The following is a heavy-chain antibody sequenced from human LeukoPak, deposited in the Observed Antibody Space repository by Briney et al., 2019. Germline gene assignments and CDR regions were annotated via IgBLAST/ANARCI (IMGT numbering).Heavy chain of an antibody. CDR3: ATAGVSSGWDYYFDY. CDR2: IYTSGST. V-gene: IGHV4-61*02. D-gene: IGHD6-19*01. Sequence: SETLSLTCTVSGGSISSGSYYWSWIRQPAGKGLEWIVRIYTSGSTNYNPSLKSRVTISVDTSQNQFSLKLSSVTAADTAVYYCATAGVSSGWDYYFDYWGQGTLVTVSS. J-gene: IGHJ4*02. CDR1: GGSISSGSYY.